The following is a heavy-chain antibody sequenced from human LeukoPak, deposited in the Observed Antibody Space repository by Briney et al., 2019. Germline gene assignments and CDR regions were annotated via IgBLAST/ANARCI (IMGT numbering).Heavy chain of an antibody. CDR1: GFTVSSHW. V-gene: IGHV3-74*01. J-gene: IGHJ4*02. D-gene: IGHD2-15*01. CDR2: INNDGSST. Sequence: SGGSLRLSCAVSGFTVSSHWMHWVRQAPGRGLVWVSRINNDGSSTRYADSVKGRFTISRDNAENSLYLQMNSLRAEDTAVYYCARDRGGRSGLDDWGQGTLVTVSS. CDR3: ARDRGGRSGLDD.